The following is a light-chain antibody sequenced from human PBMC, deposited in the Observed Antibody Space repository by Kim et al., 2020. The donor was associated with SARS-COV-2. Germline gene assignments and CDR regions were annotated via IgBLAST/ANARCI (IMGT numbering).Light chain of an antibody. CDR2: RNN. CDR3: AAWDDSRSWV. CDR1: SSNVGNAF. Sequence: PGQKVTISCSGSSSNVGNAFVFWYQQLPGSAPKLLIYRNNQRPSGGPDRFSGSKSGTSASRAISGLRSEYEADYYCAAWDDSRSWVFGGGTQLTVL. V-gene: IGLV1-47*01. J-gene: IGLJ3*02.